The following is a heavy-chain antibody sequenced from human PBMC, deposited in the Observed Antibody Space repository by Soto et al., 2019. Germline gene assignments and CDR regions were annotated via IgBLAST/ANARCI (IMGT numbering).Heavy chain of an antibody. J-gene: IGHJ4*02. V-gene: IGHV4-59*08. Sequence: PSETLSLTCTVSGDSISTDYWSWIRQSPGKGLEWIGFIYYGGSTNYNPSLKSRVTISVDTSKNQFSLKLSSVTAADTAVYYCARRYGALFDYWGQGTLVTVSS. CDR1: GDSISTDY. CDR3: ARRYGALFDY. D-gene: IGHD4-17*01. CDR2: IYYGGST.